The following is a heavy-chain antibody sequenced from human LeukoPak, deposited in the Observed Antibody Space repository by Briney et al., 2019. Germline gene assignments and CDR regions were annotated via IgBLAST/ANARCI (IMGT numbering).Heavy chain of an antibody. Sequence: SETLSLTCTVSGGSISSYYWSWIRQPAGSGLEWIGRIYSSGTTNSNPSLESRVTMSVDMSKNQFSLKLSSVTAADTAVYYCARGPRITMIVVVINAGLDYWGQGTLVTVSS. J-gene: IGHJ4*02. CDR1: GGSISSYY. V-gene: IGHV4-4*07. CDR3: ARGPRITMIVVVINAGLDY. CDR2: IYSSGTT. D-gene: IGHD3-22*01.